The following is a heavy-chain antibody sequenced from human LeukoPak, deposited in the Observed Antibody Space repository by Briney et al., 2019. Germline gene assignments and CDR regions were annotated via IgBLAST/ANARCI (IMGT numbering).Heavy chain of an antibody. J-gene: IGHJ5*02. Sequence: SETLSLTCTASGGSISSSSYYWGWIRQPPGKGLEWIGSIYYSGSTYYNPSLKSRVTISVDTSKNQFSLKLSSVTAADTAVYYCARLYYGSYWFDPWGQGTLVTVSS. CDR2: IYYSGST. CDR3: ARLYYGSYWFDP. V-gene: IGHV4-39*07. D-gene: IGHD2-8*01. CDR1: GGSISSSSYY.